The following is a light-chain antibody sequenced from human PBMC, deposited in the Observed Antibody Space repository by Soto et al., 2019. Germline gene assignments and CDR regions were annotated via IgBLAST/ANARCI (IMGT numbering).Light chain of an antibody. CDR1: SSDVGSYNL. V-gene: IGLV2-23*02. CDR2: EVN. J-gene: IGLJ7*01. Sequence: QSALTQPASVSGSPGQSITISCTGTSSDVGSYNLVSWYQQHPTKAPKLMIYEVNKRPSGVSNRFSGSKSDNTASLTISGLQAEDEADYYCCSYAGSSTLAVFGGGTKLTVL. CDR3: CSYAGSSTLAV.